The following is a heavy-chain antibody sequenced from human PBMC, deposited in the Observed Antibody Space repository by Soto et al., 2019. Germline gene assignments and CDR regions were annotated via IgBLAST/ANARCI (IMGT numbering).Heavy chain of an antibody. CDR1: GGSISINGYY. D-gene: IGHD2-2*01. V-gene: IGHV4-39*01. Sequence: SETLSLTCTVSGGSISINGYYWDWIRQPPGKGLEWIGTIYHTGSTSYCPSLKSRVTISVDTSKNQFSLNLISVTAADTGVYYWARHVGALQPMPFYSWGQGILVTVSS. J-gene: IGHJ4*02. CDR3: ARHVGALQPMPFYS. CDR2: IYHTGST.